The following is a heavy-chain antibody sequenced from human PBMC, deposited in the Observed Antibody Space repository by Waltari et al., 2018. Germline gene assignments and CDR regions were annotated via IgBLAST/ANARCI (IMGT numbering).Heavy chain of an antibody. D-gene: IGHD3-3*01. V-gene: IGHV3-30*18. J-gene: IGHJ4*02. CDR2: IWYDGSNK. CDR3: AKGGLRFLEWLPVDY. Sequence: QVQLVESGGGVVQPGRSLRLSCAASGFTFSSYGMHWLRQAPGKGLEWVAVIWYDGSNKYYADSVKGRFTISRDNSKNTLYLQMNSLRAEDTAMYYCAKGGLRFLEWLPVDYWGQGTLVTVSS. CDR1: GFTFSSYG.